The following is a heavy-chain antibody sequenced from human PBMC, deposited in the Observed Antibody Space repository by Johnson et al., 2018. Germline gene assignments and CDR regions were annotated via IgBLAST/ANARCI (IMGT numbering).Heavy chain of an antibody. CDR1: GFTFSSYS. Sequence: VQLVESGGGLIQPGGSLRLSCAASGFTFSSYSMNWVRQAPGKGLEWVSYISSSSSTIYYADSVKGRFTISRDNAKNSLYLQMNSLRDEDTAVYYCARVTPVDTAMASDAFDIWGQGTMVTVSS. D-gene: IGHD5-18*01. J-gene: IGHJ3*02. CDR3: ARVTPVDTAMASDAFDI. V-gene: IGHV3-48*02. CDR2: ISSSSSTI.